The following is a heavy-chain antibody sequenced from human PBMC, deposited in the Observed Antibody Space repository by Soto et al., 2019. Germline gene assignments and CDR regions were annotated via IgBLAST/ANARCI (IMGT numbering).Heavy chain of an antibody. CDR3: ARHIRSIVVVPAAFDY. V-gene: IGHV4-39*01. D-gene: IGHD2-2*01. CDR1: GGSISSSSYF. Sequence: SETLSLTCTVSGGSISSSSYFWGWIRQPPGKGLEWIGSIYYSGSTYYNPSLKSRVTISVDTSKSQFSLKLSSVTAADTAVYYCARHIRSIVVVPAAFDYWGQGTLVTVSS. CDR2: IYYSGST. J-gene: IGHJ4*02.